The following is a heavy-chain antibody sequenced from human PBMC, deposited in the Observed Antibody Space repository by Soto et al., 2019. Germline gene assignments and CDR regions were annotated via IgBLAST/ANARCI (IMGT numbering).Heavy chain of an antibody. CDR2: IRTYNGDT. V-gene: IGHV1-18*01. J-gene: IGHJ4*02. CDR3: ARGPTNYYDKTGDYSQYY. Sequence: QVQLVQSGAEVKEPGASVKVSCKASGYTFITYGMSWVRQAPGQGLDWMGWIRTYNGDTKYADRLQGRVTMTTDTLTGTDYTELRSLRSDDTAVYYSARGPTNYYDKTGDYSQYYWCQGPLVTVSS. CDR1: GYTFITYG. D-gene: IGHD3-22*01.